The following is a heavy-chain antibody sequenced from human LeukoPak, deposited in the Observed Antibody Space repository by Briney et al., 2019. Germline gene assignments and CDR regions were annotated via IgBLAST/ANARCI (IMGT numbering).Heavy chain of an antibody. V-gene: IGHV1-46*01. J-gene: IGHJ6*02. CDR1: GYTFTSYY. D-gene: IGHD3-10*01. CDR2: INPSGGST. Sequence: EASVKVSCKASGYTFTSYYMHWVRQAPGQGLEWMGLINPSGGSTSYARKFQGRVTMTRDMSTSTVYMELSSLRSEDTAVYYCASSGDVLLWFGELGYYYGMDVWGQGTTVTVSS. CDR3: ASSGDVLLWFGELGYYYGMDV.